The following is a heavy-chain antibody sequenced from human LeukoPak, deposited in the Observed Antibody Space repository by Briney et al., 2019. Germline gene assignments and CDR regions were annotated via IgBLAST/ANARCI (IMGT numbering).Heavy chain of an antibody. J-gene: IGHJ6*02. CDR3: ASYEFYYGFDV. Sequence: PGGSLRLSCATSGFTFTSYAMSWVRQAPGKGLEWVSGISAGGGSTYYADSVKGRFPISRDNSKNTLYLLMNSLRAEDTAVYYCASYEFYYGFDVRGQGTTVTVSS. CDR1: GFTFTSYA. CDR2: ISAGGGST. D-gene: IGHD5-12*01. V-gene: IGHV3-23*01.